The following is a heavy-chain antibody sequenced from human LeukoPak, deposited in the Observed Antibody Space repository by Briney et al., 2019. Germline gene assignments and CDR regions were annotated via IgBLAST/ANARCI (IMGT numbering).Heavy chain of an antibody. Sequence: GGSLRLSCAASGFTFSSYSMNWVRQAPGKGLEWVSYISSSSSTIYYADSVKGRFTISRDNAKNSLYLQMNSLRDEDTAVYYCAGGGSSWYRGENWFDPWGQGTLVTVSS. CDR3: AGGGSSWYRGENWFDP. CDR2: ISSSSSTI. J-gene: IGHJ5*02. V-gene: IGHV3-48*02. CDR1: GFTFSSYS. D-gene: IGHD6-13*01.